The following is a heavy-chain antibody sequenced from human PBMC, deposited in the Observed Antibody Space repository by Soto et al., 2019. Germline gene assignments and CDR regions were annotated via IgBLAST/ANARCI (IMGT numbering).Heavy chain of an antibody. D-gene: IGHD1-26*01. CDR3: ARLGATSYYYYGMDV. CDR2: IYHSGST. V-gene: IGHV4-30-2*01. CDR1: GGSISSGGYS. J-gene: IGHJ6*02. Sequence: SETLSLTCAVSGGSISSGGYSWSWIRQPPGKGLEWIGYIYHSGSTYYNPSLKSRVTISVDRSKNQFSLKLSSVTAADTAVYYCARLGATSYYYYGMDVWGQGTTVTVSS.